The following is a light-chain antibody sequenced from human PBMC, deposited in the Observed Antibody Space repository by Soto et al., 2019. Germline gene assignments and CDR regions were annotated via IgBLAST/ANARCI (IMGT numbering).Light chain of an antibody. J-gene: IGKJ1*01. Sequence: IMLTQSPGTLSLSQGERATLSCRASQNVDSNSLAWYQQKPGQAPRIIIFGASGRATGIPDRFSGSGSGTDFTLTISRLEPEDFAVYYCQQYGSLSWTFGQGTKVDIK. V-gene: IGKV3-20*01. CDR1: QNVDSNS. CDR3: QQYGSLSWT. CDR2: GAS.